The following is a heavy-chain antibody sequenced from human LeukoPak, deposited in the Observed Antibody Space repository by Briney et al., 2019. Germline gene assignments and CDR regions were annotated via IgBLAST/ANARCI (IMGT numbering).Heavy chain of an antibody. D-gene: IGHD1-20*01. J-gene: IGHJ4*02. CDR1: GGSISSNW. CDR2: IYHSGTT. V-gene: IGHV4-4*02. Sequence: SETLSLTCAVSGGSISSNWWSWVRQPPGKGLEWIGEIYHSGTTNSNPSLKSRVTIPVDKTKNQFSLSLSSVTAADTAVYYCARHIAITGLRGFDYWGQGTLVTVSS. CDR3: ARHIAITGLRGFDY.